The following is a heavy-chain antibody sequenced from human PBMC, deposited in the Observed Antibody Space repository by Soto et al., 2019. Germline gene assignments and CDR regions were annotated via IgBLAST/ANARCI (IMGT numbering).Heavy chain of an antibody. CDR1: GFTFSSYW. D-gene: IGHD3-16*01. V-gene: IGHV3-7*04. CDR3: VRVGKVGRGNDY. Sequence: PGGSLRLSCTASGFTFSSYWMTWVRQAPGKGLEWVANIKEDGSEKYFVDSVGGRFTISRDNDKNSLYLQMSSLRADDTAVYYWVRVGKVGRGNDYWGPGNLVSVS. CDR2: IKEDGSEK. J-gene: IGHJ4*02.